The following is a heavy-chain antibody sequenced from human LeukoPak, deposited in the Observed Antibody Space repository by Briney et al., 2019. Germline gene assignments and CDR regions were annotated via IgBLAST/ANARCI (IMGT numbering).Heavy chain of an antibody. CDR1: GFSVSSNY. Sequence: GGSLRLSCAASGFSVSSNYMSWVRQAPGKGLEWVSSISSSSSYIYYADSVKGRFTISRDNAKNSLYLQMNSRRAEDTAVYYCARDTESWFDPWGQGTLVTVSS. CDR2: ISSSSSYI. V-gene: IGHV3-21*01. J-gene: IGHJ5*02. CDR3: ARDTESWFDP. D-gene: IGHD4-11*01.